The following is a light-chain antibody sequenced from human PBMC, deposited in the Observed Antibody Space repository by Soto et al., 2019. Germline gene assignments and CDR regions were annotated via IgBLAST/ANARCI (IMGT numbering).Light chain of an antibody. CDR2: DAA. CDR3: QQRNYWPIT. Sequence: IQMTQSPSTLSASVGDRVTITCRASQSINKWVAWYQQKSGRAPKLLMYDAATLQSGVPSRFSGTGSGTDFSLTISSLQPEDFAVYYCQQRNYWPITFGQGTRLEIK. V-gene: IGKV1-5*01. CDR1: QSINKW. J-gene: IGKJ5*01.